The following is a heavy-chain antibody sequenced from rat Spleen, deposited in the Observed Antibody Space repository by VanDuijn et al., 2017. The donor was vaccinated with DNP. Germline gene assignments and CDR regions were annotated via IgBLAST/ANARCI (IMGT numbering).Heavy chain of an antibody. D-gene: IGHD1-12*02. Sequence: EVQQVESGGGLVQPGRSLKLSCAASGFTFSNYYMAWVRQAPTKGLEWVAYISTGGGSTYYRDSVKGRFTVSRDNAKSTLYLQMDSLRSEDTATYYCTVDRDGSYGVAYWGQGTLVTVSS. V-gene: IGHV5-27*01. J-gene: IGHJ3*01. CDR3: TVDRDGSYGVAY. CDR2: ISTGGGST. CDR1: GFTFSNYY.